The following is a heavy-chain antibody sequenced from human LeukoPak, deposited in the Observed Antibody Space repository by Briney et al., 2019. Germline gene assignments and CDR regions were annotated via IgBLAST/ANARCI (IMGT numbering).Heavy chain of an antibody. J-gene: IGHJ4*02. CDR2: IYTSGST. D-gene: IGHD3-10*01. Sequence: SETLSLTCTVSGGSISSYYWSWIRQPAGKGLEWIGRIYTSGSTNYNPSLKSRVTISVDTSKNQFSLKLSPVTAADTAVYYCATTGRGWFDFDYWGQGTLVTVSS. CDR3: ATTGRGWFDFDY. CDR1: GGSISSYY. V-gene: IGHV4-4*07.